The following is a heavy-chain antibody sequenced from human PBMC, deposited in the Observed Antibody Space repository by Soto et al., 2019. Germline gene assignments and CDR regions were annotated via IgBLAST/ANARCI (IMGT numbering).Heavy chain of an antibody. V-gene: IGHV4-34*01. CDR1: GGSFSGYY. D-gene: IGHD6-13*01. J-gene: IGHJ3*02. CDR3: ASGYSSSSYGAFDI. Sequence: PSETLSLTCAVYGGSFSGYYWSWIRQPPGKGLEWIGEINHSGSTNYNPSLKSRVTISVDTSKNQFSLKLSSVTAADTAVYYCASGYSSSSYGAFDIWGQGTMVTVSS. CDR2: INHSGST.